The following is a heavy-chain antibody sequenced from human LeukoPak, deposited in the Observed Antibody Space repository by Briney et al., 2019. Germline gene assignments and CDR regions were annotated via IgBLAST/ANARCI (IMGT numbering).Heavy chain of an antibody. D-gene: IGHD6-19*01. CDR2: INQHGTEK. V-gene: IGHV3-7*01. J-gene: IGHJ4*02. CDR3: AVQWLGLDH. CDR1: GITFNKYW. Sequence: GGSLRLSCVGSGITFNKYWMSWVRQAPGKGLEWVANINQHGTEKYYVDSVKGRFTISRDNANNSLYLQMNSLRDEDTAVYYCAVQWLGLDHWGQGTLVTVSS.